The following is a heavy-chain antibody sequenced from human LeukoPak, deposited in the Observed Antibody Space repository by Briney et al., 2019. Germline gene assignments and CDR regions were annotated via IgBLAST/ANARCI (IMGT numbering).Heavy chain of an antibody. Sequence: PSETLSLTCTVSGGSISSSSYYWGWIRQPPGKGLEWIGSIYYSGSTYYNPSLKSRVTISLSTSKSQFSLRLSSVTAADAAVYYCARAGYSYGTGYYFDYWGQGALVTVSS. CDR3: ARAGYSYGTGYYFDY. CDR2: IYYSGST. D-gene: IGHD5-18*01. CDR1: GGSISSSSYY. J-gene: IGHJ4*02. V-gene: IGHV4-39*07.